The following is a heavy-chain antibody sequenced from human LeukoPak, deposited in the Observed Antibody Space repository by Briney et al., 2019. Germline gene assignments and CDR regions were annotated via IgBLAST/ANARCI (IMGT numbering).Heavy chain of an antibody. Sequence: GGSLRLSCAASGFTFSSYAMRWVRQAPGKGLEWVSAISGSGGSTYYADSVKGRFTISRDNSKNTLYLQMNSLRAEDTAVYYCAKDSEGLSWLHRYNWFDPWGQGTLVTVSS. CDR1: GFTFSSYA. CDR2: ISGSGGST. CDR3: AKDSEGLSWLHRYNWFDP. V-gene: IGHV3-23*01. D-gene: IGHD5-18*01. J-gene: IGHJ5*02.